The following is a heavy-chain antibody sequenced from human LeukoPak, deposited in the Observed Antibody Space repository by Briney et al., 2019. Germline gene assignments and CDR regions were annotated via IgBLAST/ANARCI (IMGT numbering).Heavy chain of an antibody. Sequence: SETLSLTCTVSGYSISSDYYWGWIRQPPGKGLEWIASIYHSGSTHYNPSLKSRVTISVDTSKNQFSLKLSSVTAADTAVYYCARDRANNWFDPWGQGTLVTVSS. J-gene: IGHJ5*02. V-gene: IGHV4-38-2*02. CDR1: GYSISSDYY. CDR3: ARDRANNWFDP. CDR2: IYHSGST.